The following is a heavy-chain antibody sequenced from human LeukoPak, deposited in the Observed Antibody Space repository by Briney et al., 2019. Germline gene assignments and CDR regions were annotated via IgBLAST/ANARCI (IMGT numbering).Heavy chain of an antibody. CDR3: ARGVMSNYYNDYFDY. D-gene: IGHD3-22*01. CDR1: GYTFTDYY. V-gene: IGHV1-2*02. Sequence: GASVKVSCKASGYTFTDYYIHWVRQAPGQGLEWMGWINPNSGGTKYAQKFQGRVTMTRDTSISTAYMELSRLGSDDTAVYYCARGVMSNYYNDYFDYWGQGTLVTVSS. CDR2: INPNSGGT. J-gene: IGHJ4*02.